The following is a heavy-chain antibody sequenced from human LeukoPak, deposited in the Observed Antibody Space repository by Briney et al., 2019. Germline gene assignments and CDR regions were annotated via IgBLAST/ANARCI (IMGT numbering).Heavy chain of an antibody. CDR3: AREKGGIAGN. J-gene: IGHJ4*02. D-gene: IGHD6-13*01. Sequence: SETLSLTCAVSGGSISSGGYSWSWIRQPPGKGLEWIGYIYHSGSTNYNPSLKSRVTMSVDTSKNQFSLKLSSVTAADTAVYYCAREKGGIAGNWGQGTLVTVSS. V-gene: IGHV4-30-2*01. CDR2: IYHSGST. CDR1: GGSISSGGYS.